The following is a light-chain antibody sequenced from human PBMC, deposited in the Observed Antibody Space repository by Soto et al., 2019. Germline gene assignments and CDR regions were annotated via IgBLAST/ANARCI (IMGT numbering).Light chain of an antibody. CDR3: QQYNSFAWT. J-gene: IGKJ1*01. CDR2: SAS. Sequence: DIQMTQSPASLSASLGDRVTITCRPSRGIGNALAWYQQKPGTVPKLLIHSASTLQSGVPSRFSGSGSGPEFTLTISSLQPDDFGTYYCQQYNSFAWTFGQGTKVDIK. V-gene: IGKV1-27*01. CDR1: RGIGNA.